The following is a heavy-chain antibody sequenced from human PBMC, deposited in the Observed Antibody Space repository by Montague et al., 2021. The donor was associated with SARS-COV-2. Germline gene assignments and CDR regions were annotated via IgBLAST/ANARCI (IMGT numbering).Heavy chain of an antibody. D-gene: IGHD3-10*01. CDR3: ARSEVYYGSGSYPN. Sequence: SETLSLTCTVSGGSISSSSYYWGWIRQPPGKGLEWIGSIYDSGSTYSNPSLKSRVTISVDTSKNQFSLKLSSVTAADPAVYYCARSEVYYGSGSYPNWGQGTLVTVSS. V-gene: IGHV4-39*01. CDR1: GGSISSSSYY. J-gene: IGHJ4*02. CDR2: IYDSGST.